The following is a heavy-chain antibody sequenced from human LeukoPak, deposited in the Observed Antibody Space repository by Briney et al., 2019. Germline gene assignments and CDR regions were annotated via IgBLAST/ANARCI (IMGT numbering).Heavy chain of an antibody. J-gene: IGHJ4*02. CDR2: ITSGSSYI. D-gene: IGHD3-10*01. V-gene: IGHV3-21*01. Sequence: GGSLRLSCAASGFTFSSYNMNWVRQAPGKGLEWVSSITSGSSYIYYADSVKGRFTISRDNAKNSLYLQMNSLRAEDTAVYYCARVGGSGTYVPLYYFDYWGQGALVTVSS. CDR3: ARVGGSGTYVPLYYFDY. CDR1: GFTFSSYN.